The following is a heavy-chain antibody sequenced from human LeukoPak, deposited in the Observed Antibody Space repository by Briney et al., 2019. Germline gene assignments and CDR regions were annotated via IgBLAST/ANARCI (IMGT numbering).Heavy chain of an antibody. Sequence: GGSLRLSCAASGFTFSNAWMSWVRQAPGKGLEWVGRIKSKTDGGTTDYAAPVKGRFTISRDDSKNTLYLQMNSLKTEDTAVYYCTTDIFSELIVGATMDAFVIWGQGTMVTVSS. J-gene: IGHJ3*02. D-gene: IGHD1-26*01. V-gene: IGHV3-15*01. CDR1: GFTFSNAW. CDR3: TTDIFSELIVGATMDAFVI. CDR2: IKSKTDGGTT.